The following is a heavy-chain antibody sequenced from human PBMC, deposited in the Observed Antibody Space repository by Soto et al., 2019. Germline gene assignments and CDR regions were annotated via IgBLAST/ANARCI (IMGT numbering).Heavy chain of an antibody. V-gene: IGHV4-31*03. CDR1: GGSISSGGYY. CDR3: ARVGPYCSGGSCYSIDY. CDR2: IYYSGST. J-gene: IGHJ4*02. Sequence: PSETLSLTCTVSGGSISSGGYYWSWIRQHPGKGLEWIGYIYYSGSTYYNPSLKSRVTISVDTSKNQFSLKLSSVTAADTAVYYCARVGPYCSGGSCYSIDYWGQGTLVTVSS. D-gene: IGHD2-15*01.